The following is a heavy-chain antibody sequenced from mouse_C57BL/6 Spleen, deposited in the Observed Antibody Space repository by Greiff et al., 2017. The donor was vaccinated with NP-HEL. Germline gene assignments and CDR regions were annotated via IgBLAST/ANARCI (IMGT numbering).Heavy chain of an antibody. CDR2: IRNKANGYTT. D-gene: IGHD4-1*01. V-gene: IGHV7-3*01. Sequence: EVKVVESGGGLVQPGGSLSLSCAASGFTFTDYYMSWVRQPPGKALEWLGFIRNKANGYTTEYSASVKGRFTISRDNSQSILYLQMNALRAEDSATYYCARYGAGTLAYWGQGTLVTVSA. CDR3: ARYGAGTLAY. CDR1: GFTFTDYY. J-gene: IGHJ3*01.